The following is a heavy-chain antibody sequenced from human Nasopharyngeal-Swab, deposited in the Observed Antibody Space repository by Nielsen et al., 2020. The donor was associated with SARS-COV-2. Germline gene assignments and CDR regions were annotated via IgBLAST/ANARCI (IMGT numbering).Heavy chain of an antibody. J-gene: IGHJ4*02. CDR1: GFTFSSYG. CDR3: ARGRAIVVVVAATPDY. V-gene: IGHV3-30*03. Sequence: GESLKISCAASGFTFSSYGMHWVRQAPGKGLEWVAVISYDGSNKYYADSVKGRFTISRDNSKNTLYLQMNSLRAEDTAVYYCARGRAIVVVVAATPDYWGQGTLVTVSS. CDR2: ISYDGSNK. D-gene: IGHD2-15*01.